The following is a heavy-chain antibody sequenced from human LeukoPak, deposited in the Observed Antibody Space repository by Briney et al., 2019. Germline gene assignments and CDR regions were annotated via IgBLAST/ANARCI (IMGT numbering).Heavy chain of an antibody. J-gene: IGHJ5*02. CDR2: IYSDGST. Sequence: PGGSLRLSCAASGFIVSSNFMSWVRQAPGKGLEWVSVIYSDGSTYYADSVKGRFTISRDYSENTLYLQMNSLRAEDTAVYYCARVFSSVFDPWGQGTLVTVSS. D-gene: IGHD2-21*01. V-gene: IGHV3-53*01. CDR1: GFIVSSNF. CDR3: ARVFSSVFDP.